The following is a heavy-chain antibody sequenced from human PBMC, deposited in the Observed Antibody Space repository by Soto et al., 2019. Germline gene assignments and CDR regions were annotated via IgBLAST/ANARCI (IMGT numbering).Heavy chain of an antibody. CDR1: GGSFSGYY. J-gene: IGHJ4*02. D-gene: IGHD6-19*01. V-gene: IGHV4-34*01. CDR2: INHSGST. CDR3: ARVQRISSGWLDYFGY. Sequence: QVQLQQWGAGLLKPSETLSLTCAVYGGSFSGYYWSWIRQPPGKGLEWIGEINHSGSTNYNPSLKSRVTISVDTSKNQFSLKLSSVTAADTAVYYCARVQRISSGWLDYFGYWCQGTLVTVSS.